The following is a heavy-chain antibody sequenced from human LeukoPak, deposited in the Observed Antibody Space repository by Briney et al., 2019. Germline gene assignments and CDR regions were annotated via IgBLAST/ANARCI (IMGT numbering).Heavy chain of an antibody. V-gene: IGHV3-7*01. Sequence: GGSLRLSCAASGFAFSGYWMSWVRQAPGKGLEWVANINQDGSETYYVDSVKGRFTISRDNSKNTLYLQMNSLRAEDTAVYYCVRDRYFDYSHDYWGQGTLVTVSS. D-gene: IGHD3-9*01. CDR2: INQDGSET. J-gene: IGHJ4*02. CDR1: GFAFSGYW. CDR3: VRDRYFDYSHDY.